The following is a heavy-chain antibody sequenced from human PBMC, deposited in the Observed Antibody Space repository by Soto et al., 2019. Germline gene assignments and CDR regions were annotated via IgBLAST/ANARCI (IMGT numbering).Heavy chain of an antibody. Sequence: SETLSLTCTVSGGSISSYYWSWIRQPPGKGLEWIGYIYYSGSTNYNPSLKSRVTISVDTSKNQFSLKLSSVTAADTAVYYCARDIFDTTEANNWFDPGGRGTLVTVSS. V-gene: IGHV4-59*01. D-gene: IGHD4-4*01. J-gene: IGHJ5*02. CDR2: IYYSGST. CDR3: ARDIFDTTEANNWFDP. CDR1: GGSISSYY.